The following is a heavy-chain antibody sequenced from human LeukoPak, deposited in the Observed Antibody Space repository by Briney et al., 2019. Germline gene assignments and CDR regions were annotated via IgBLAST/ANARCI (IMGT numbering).Heavy chain of an antibody. Sequence: SETLSLTCTVSGGSLNNYYWSWIRQPPGKGLEWIGEINHSGSTNYNPSLKSRVTISVDTSKNQFSLKLSSVTAADTAVYYCATRGVRDRWGQGTLVTVSS. CDR1: GGSLNNYY. CDR3: ATRGVRDR. CDR2: INHSGST. D-gene: IGHD3-10*01. J-gene: IGHJ5*02. V-gene: IGHV4-34*01.